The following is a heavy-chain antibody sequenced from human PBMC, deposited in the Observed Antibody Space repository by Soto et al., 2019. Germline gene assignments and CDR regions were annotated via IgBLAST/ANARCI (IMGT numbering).Heavy chain of an antibody. D-gene: IGHD7-27*01. CDR3: ARDPKTSGGQHWAFNYFDS. CDR1: GFTFSSYA. V-gene: IGHV3-23*01. Sequence: QPGGSLRLSCAASGFTFSSYAMSWVRQAPGKGLEWVSAISGSGGSTYYADSVKGRFTISRDDSKSTLYLQVDSLRPEDAAVYYCARDPKTSGGQHWAFNYFDSWGQGTLVTVSS. CDR2: ISGSGGST. J-gene: IGHJ4*02.